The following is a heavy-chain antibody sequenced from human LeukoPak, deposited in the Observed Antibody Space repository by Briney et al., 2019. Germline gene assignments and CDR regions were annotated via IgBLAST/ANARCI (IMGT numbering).Heavy chain of an antibody. J-gene: IGHJ4*02. CDR2: IYYTGST. V-gene: IGHV4-59*08. Sequence: SETLSLTCSVSGGSISSYYWSWIRQPPGKGLEWIGYIYYTGSTKYNASLKSRVTISVDTSKNQFSLKVSFVTAADTAVYYCARLRPSIGAPGTFDYWGQGTLVTVSS. CDR3: ARLRPSIGAPGTFDY. D-gene: IGHD6-13*01. CDR1: GGSISSYY.